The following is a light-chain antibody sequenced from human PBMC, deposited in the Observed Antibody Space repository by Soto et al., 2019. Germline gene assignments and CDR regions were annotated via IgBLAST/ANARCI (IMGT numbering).Light chain of an antibody. Sequence: EIVMTQSPATLSVSPGERATLSCRASHSVSSNLAWYQQKPGQAPRLLIYGVSTRASGIPARFSVSGSGTEFTLTIRRLQSEDFAVYYCHQHNNWPLTFGGGTKVEIK. CDR2: GVS. V-gene: IGKV3-15*01. J-gene: IGKJ4*01. CDR3: HQHNNWPLT. CDR1: HSVSSN.